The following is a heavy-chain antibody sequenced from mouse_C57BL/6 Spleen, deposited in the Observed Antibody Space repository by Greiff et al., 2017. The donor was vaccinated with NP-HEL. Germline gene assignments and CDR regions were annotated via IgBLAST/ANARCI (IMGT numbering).Heavy chain of an antibody. V-gene: IGHV1-69*01. CDR1: GYTFTSYW. CDR2: IDPSDSYT. J-gene: IGHJ2*01. Sequence: QVQLQQPGAELVMPGASVKLSCKASGYTFTSYWMHWVKQRPGQGLEWIGEIDPSDSYTNYNQKFKGKSTLTVDKSSSTAYMQLSSLTSEDSAVYYCARSPTVVPRSYFDYWGQGTTLTVSS. CDR3: ARSPTVVPRSYFDY. D-gene: IGHD1-1*01.